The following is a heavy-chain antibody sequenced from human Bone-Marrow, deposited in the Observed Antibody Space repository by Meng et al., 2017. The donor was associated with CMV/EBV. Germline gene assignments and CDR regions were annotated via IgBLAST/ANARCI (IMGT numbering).Heavy chain of an antibody. CDR2: ISAYNGNT. CDR1: GYTFTSYG. J-gene: IGHJ5*02. D-gene: IGHD2-2*01. Sequence: ASVKVSCKASGYTFTSYGISWVRQAPGQGLEWMGWISAYNGNTNYAQKLQGRVTMTTDTSTSTAYMELRSLRSDDTAVYYCARGQDIVVVPAAMGWFDPWGQGTLVTVYS. V-gene: IGHV1-18*01. CDR3: ARGQDIVVVPAAMGWFDP.